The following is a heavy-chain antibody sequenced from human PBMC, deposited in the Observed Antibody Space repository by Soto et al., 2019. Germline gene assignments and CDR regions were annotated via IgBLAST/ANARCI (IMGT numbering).Heavy chain of an antibody. CDR2: IYYSGST. J-gene: IGHJ5*02. CDR3: ARVSYYYDNSGYSYGWFGP. D-gene: IGHD3-22*01. CDR1: GGSVSSGSYY. V-gene: IGHV4-61*01. Sequence: KSSETLSLTCTVSGGSVSSGSYYWSWIRQPPGKGLEWIGYIYYSGSTNYNPSLKSRVTISVDTSKNQFFLKLNAVTAADTAVYFCARVSYYYDNSGYSYGWFGPWGQGTLVTVSS.